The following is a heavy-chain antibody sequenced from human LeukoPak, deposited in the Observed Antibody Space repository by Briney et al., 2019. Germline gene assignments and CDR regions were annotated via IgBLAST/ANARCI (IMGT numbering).Heavy chain of an antibody. J-gene: IGHJ5*02. CDR3: ARDPNYSSSPNWFDP. V-gene: IGHV4-59*12. D-gene: IGHD6-6*01. CDR2: IYYSGST. Sequence: SETLSLTCTVSGGSISSYYWSWIRQPPGKGLEWIGYIYYSGSTNYNPSLKSRVTISVDTSKNQFSLKLSSVTAADTAVYYCARDPNYSSSPNWFDPWGQGTLVTVSS. CDR1: GGSISSYY.